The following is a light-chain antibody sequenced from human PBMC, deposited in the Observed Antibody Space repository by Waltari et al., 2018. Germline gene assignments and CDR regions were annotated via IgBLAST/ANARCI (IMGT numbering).Light chain of an antibody. CDR1: QSVSSY. V-gene: IGKV3-11*01. Sequence: EIVLTQSPATLSLSPGERATLPCRASQSVSSYLAWYQQKPGQAPRLLIYDASNRATGIPARFSGSGSGTDFTLTISSLQPEDIATYYCQQHDNLSVTFGQGTKLEIK. CDR2: DAS. J-gene: IGKJ2*01. CDR3: QQHDNLSVT.